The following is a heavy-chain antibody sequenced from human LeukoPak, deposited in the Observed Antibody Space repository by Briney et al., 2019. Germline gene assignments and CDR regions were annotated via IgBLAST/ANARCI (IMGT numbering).Heavy chain of an antibody. D-gene: IGHD6-19*01. V-gene: IGHV5-51*01. CDR3: ARAAVAAAGDFDY. CDR2: IYPGDSDT. Sequence: GESPQISCKGSGYSFTSYWIGWVRRMPGKGLVWMGIIYPGDSDTRYSPSFQGQVTISADKSISTAYLQWSSLKASDTAMYYWARAAVAAAGDFDYWGQGTLVTVSS. J-gene: IGHJ4*02. CDR1: GYSFTSYW.